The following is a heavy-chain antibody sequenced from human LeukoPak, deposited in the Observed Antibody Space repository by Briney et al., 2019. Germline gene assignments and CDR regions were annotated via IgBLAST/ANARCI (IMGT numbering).Heavy chain of an antibody. V-gene: IGHV3-30-3*01. Sequence: GGSLRLSCAASGFTFSSYAMHWVRQAPGKGLEWVAVISYDGSNKYYADSVKGRFTISRDNSKNTLYLQMNSLRAEDTAVYYCARDQTDYWGQGTLVTVSS. J-gene: IGHJ4*02. CDR2: ISYDGSNK. CDR3: ARDQTDY. CDR1: GFTFSSYA.